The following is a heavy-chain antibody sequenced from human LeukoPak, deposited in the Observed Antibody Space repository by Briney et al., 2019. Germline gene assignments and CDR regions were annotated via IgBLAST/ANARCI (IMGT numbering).Heavy chain of an antibody. CDR3: ARVQIAATDIDAYDI. Sequence: PGGSLRLSCAASGFTFSDYYMSWIRQAPGKGLDWVSYISRSSSDTNYADSVKGRFTISRDNAKNSLYLQMNSLRVEDTAVYYCARVQIAATDIDAYDICGQGTMVTVSS. D-gene: IGHD6-25*01. CDR2: ISRSSSDT. CDR1: GFTFSDYY. J-gene: IGHJ3*02. V-gene: IGHV3-11*05.